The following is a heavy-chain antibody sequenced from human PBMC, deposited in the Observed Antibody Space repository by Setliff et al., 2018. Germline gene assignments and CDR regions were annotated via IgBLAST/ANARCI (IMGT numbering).Heavy chain of an antibody. CDR2: IYTSGST. Sequence: SETLSLTCTVSGGSISSYYWGWIRQPPWKGLEWIGYIYTSGSTNYNPSLKSRVTISLDTSKNQFSLKLSSVTAADTAVYYCARRDSTGYYGYSFDFWGQGTLVTVSS. CDR1: GGSISSYY. J-gene: IGHJ4*02. D-gene: IGHD3-22*01. V-gene: IGHV4-4*08. CDR3: ARRDSTGYYGYSFDF.